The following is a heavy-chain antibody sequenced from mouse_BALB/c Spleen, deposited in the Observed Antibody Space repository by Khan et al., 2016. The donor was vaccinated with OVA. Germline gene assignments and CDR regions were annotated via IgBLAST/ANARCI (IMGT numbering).Heavy chain of an antibody. CDR3: AREASSWDFSFPY. CDR1: GYTFTNYV. V-gene: IGHV1S136*01. Sequence: VQLQQSGPELVEPGASVKMSCKASGYTFTNYVIHWVKQKPGQGLEWIGYINPDNAGTRYNEKFKVKATMTSDISSTSAYMELLSLTSEDSAVYSCAREASSWDFSFPYWGQGTLVTVSA. J-gene: IGHJ3*01. CDR2: INPDNAGT. D-gene: IGHD4-1*01.